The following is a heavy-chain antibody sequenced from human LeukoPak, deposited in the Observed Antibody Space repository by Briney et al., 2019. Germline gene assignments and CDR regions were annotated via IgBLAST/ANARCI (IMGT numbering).Heavy chain of an antibody. CDR3: ARDRSGTFDY. CDR2: IKQDGSEI. Sequence: GGSLRLSCAASGFKFNSYWMSWVRQAPGKGLECVANIKQDGSEIYFVDSVKGRFTISRDNAKSSLYLQMNSLRGEDTAVYYCARDRSGTFDYWGQGTLVTVSS. D-gene: IGHD2-15*01. CDR1: GFKFNSYW. V-gene: IGHV3-7*01. J-gene: IGHJ4*02.